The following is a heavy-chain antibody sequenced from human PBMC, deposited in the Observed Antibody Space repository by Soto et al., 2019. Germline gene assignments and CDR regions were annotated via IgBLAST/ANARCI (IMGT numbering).Heavy chain of an antibody. CDR2: IYYSGST. Sequence: PSETLSLTCTVSGGSISSYYWSWIRQPPGKGLEWIGYIYYSGSTNYNPSLKSRVTISVDTSKNQFSLKLSSVTAADTAVYYCARGWGQQHYSVVTSYHTQYYYYYYGMDVWGQGTTVTVSS. CDR1: GGSISSYY. CDR3: ARGWGQQHYSVVTSYHTQYYYYYYGMDV. V-gene: IGHV4-59*01. J-gene: IGHJ6*02. D-gene: IGHD6-13*01.